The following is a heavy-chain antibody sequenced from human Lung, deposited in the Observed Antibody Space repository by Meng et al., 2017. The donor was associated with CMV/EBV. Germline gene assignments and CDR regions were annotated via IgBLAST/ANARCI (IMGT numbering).Heavy chain of an antibody. Sequence: SVXVSCKASGYRFSAYYMHWVRQAAGQGLEWMGWINPNNGDTKYAQQFQGSVTMTRDTSITTAYMEAGTLKSVDSAIYYGARDLFDLVDYWGQGPLVTVSS. J-gene: IGHJ4*02. D-gene: IGHD6-6*01. CDR1: GYRFSAYY. V-gene: IGHV1-2*02. CDR3: ARDLFDLVDY. CDR2: INPNNGDT.